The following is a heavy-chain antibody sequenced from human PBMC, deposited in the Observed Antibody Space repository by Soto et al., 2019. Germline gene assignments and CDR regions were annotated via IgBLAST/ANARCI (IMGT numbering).Heavy chain of an antibody. J-gene: IGHJ4*02. Sequence: ASVKVSCKASGYSFTSLDINWVRQTAGQGLEWMGWMQPSTGRTGYAQKFQGRVAMTRDTSINTAYMELTTLTSDDTAFYYCARGVSAGVDYWGQGTLVTVSS. D-gene: IGHD1-26*01. CDR2: MQPSTGRT. V-gene: IGHV1-8*01. CDR3: ARGVSAGVDY. CDR1: GYSFTSLD.